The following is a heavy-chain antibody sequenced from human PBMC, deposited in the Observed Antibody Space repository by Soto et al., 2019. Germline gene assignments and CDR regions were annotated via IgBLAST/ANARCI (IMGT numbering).Heavy chain of an antibody. CDR2: IWYDGSHT. CDR3: AKDMGWLDHNWFDP. D-gene: IGHD3-10*01. V-gene: IGHV3-30*02. J-gene: IGHJ5*02. CDR1: GFTFSTYG. Sequence: PGGSLRLSCAASGFTFSTYGMHWVRQAPGKGLEWVTFIWYDGSHTYYVDSVKGRFTVSRDNSKNTLYLQMNSLRAEDTAVYYCAKDMGWLDHNWFDPWGQGTLVTVSS.